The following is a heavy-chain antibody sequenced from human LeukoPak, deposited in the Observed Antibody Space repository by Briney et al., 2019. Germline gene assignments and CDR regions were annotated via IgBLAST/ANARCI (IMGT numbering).Heavy chain of an antibody. J-gene: IGHJ4*02. V-gene: IGHV3-30*01. CDR3: ASEHVDTGDS. CDR2: ISHDGTNK. CDR1: GFTFTNAG. Sequence: GGSLRLSCVASGFTFTNAGIHWVRLAAGKGLEWVSFISHDGTNKYYSDSVDGRFTVSRLNSQNTVYLQMTDLRPDDTATYYCASEHVDTGDSWGQGTLVTVSS. D-gene: IGHD5-18*01.